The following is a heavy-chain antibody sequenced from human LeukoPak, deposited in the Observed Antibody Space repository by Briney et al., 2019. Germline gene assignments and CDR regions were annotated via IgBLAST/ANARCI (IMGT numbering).Heavy chain of an antibody. J-gene: IGHJ4*02. CDR1: GGSISSYY. V-gene: IGHV4-59*01. CDR2: IYGSGTT. CDR3: ARGVYIAAAQYGY. D-gene: IGHD6-13*01. Sequence: SAIQSLTCAAAGGSISSYYWSWLRLPPGKGLGWIGYIYGSGTTNYNPSFKSRVTISVDTSMNPFSLKLSTVKAADTAVYYCARGVYIAAAQYGYWGQGTLVTVSS.